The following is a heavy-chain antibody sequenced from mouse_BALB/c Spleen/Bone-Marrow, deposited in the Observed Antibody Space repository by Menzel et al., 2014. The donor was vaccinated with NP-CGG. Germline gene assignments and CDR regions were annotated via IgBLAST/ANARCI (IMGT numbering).Heavy chain of an antibody. CDR3: ARFPMDY. Sequence: EVKLVESGGGLVQPGGSLRLSCTTSGFTFTDYYMRWVRQPPGKAPEGLAFIRNKANGYTTGYSASVKGRFTISRDNSQSILYLQMNTLRAEDSATYYCARFPMDYWGQGTSATVSS. CDR1: GFTFTDYY. CDR2: IRNKANGYTT. J-gene: IGHJ4*01. V-gene: IGHV7-3*02.